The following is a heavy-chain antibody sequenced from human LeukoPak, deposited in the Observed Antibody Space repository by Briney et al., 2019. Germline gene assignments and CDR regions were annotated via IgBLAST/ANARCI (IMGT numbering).Heavy chain of an antibody. Sequence: ASVKVSCKASGYTFTGYYMHWVRQTPGQGLEWMGWINPNSGGTNYAQKFQGRVTMTRDTSISTAYMELSRLRSDDTAVYYCATTRTYYYDSSGYSAFDIWGQGTMVTVSS. D-gene: IGHD3-22*01. CDR1: GYTFTGYY. J-gene: IGHJ3*02. V-gene: IGHV1-2*02. CDR3: ATTRTYYYDSSGYSAFDI. CDR2: INPNSGGT.